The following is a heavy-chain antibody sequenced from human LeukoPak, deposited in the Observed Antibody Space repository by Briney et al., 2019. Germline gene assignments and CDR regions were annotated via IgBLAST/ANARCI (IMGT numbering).Heavy chain of an antibody. CDR2: IYYSGST. CDR1: GGSISSGGYY. CDR3: ARHKGSLVVVAATGLVEDAFDI. Sequence: KSSETLSLTCAVSGGSISSGGYYWSWIRQPPGKGLEWIGYIYYSGSTNYNPSLKSRVTISVDTSKNQFSLKLSSVTAADTAVYYCARHKGSLVVVAATGLVEDAFDIWGQGTMVTVSS. D-gene: IGHD2-15*01. J-gene: IGHJ3*02. V-gene: IGHV4-61*08.